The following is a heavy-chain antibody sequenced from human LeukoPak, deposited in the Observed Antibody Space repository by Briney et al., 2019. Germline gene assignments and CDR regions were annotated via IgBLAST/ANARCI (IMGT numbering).Heavy chain of an antibody. J-gene: IGHJ3*02. V-gene: IGHV3-21*01. D-gene: IGHD1-26*01. Sequence: RGTLRLSCAASGFTFSRYSMNWVRQAPGEGLEWGLSSSSSSRCIHSADSVRGRFTISRDNAKNSLFLQMNSLRAEDTAVYYCARDEWGDAFDIWGQGTMATV. CDR1: GFTFSRYS. CDR3: ARDEWGDAFDI. CDR2: SSSSSRCI.